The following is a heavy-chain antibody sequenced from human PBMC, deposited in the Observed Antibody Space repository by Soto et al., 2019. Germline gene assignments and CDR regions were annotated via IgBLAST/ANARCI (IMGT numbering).Heavy chain of an antibody. J-gene: IGHJ4*02. V-gene: IGHV4-4*07. CDR1: GGSMSGYH. Sequence: PSETLSLTCTVSGGSMSGYHWSWVRQPAGKGLEWIGRVHSTGSTDYNPSVESRITVSLDTSKKQFSLKLKSVTAADTALYFCARDSVSLTIFDCWGQGILVPVSS. CDR3: ARDSVSLTIFDC. CDR2: VHSTGST. D-gene: IGHD3-10*01.